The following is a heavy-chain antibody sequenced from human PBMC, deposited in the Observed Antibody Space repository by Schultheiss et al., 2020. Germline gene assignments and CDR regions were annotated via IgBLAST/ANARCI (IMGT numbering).Heavy chain of an antibody. CDR3: ARGLSGGDYGDYGEYYFDY. V-gene: IGHV3-23*01. Sequence: GESLKISCAASGFTFSSYAMSWVRQAPGKGLEWVSAISGSGGSTYYADSVKGRFTISRDNAKNSLYLQMNSLRAEDTAVYYCARGLSGGDYGDYGEYYFDYWGQGTLVTVSS. CDR1: GFTFSSYA. J-gene: IGHJ4*02. D-gene: IGHD4-17*01. CDR2: ISGSGGST.